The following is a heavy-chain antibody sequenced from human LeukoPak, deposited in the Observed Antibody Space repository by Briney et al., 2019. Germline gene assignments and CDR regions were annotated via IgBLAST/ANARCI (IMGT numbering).Heavy chain of an antibody. D-gene: IGHD5-18*01. CDR3: ARGRGQLWPYSVGY. CDR1: GYTFTGYY. CDR2: INPNSGNT. V-gene: IGHV1-8*02. J-gene: IGHJ4*02. Sequence: ASVKVSCKASGYTFTGYYMHWVRQAPGQGLEWMGWINPNSGNTGYAQKFQGRVTMTRNTSISTAYMELSSLRSEDAAVYYCARGRGQLWPYSVGYWSQGTLVTVSS.